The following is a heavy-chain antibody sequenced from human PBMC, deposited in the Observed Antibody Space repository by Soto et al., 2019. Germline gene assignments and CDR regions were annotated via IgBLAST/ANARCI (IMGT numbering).Heavy chain of an antibody. Sequence: EVQLLESGGGLVQPGGSLRLSCAASGFTFSSYAMSWFRQAPGKGLEWVSAISGSGGSTYYEDSVKGRFTISRDNSKNTLYLQMNSQRAEDTAVYYCARKGYQLLFGWFDHWGQGTLVTVSS. J-gene: IGHJ5*02. D-gene: IGHD2-2*01. CDR2: ISGSGGST. V-gene: IGHV3-23*01. CDR1: GFTFSSYA. CDR3: ARKGYQLLFGWFDH.